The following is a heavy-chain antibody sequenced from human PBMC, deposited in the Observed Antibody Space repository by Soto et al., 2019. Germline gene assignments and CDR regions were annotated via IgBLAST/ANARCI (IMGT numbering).Heavy chain of an antibody. Sequence: QITLKESGPTLVKPTQTLTLTCTCSGFSLTTDGVGVGWFRQAPGEALEWLTILYWDNDRRYSPSLKNRLTVTRDTSTNQVVLILTNLKPADTATYYCAHRGYRSGRYYGRPFDHWGQGTPVTVSS. D-gene: IGHD3-10*01. CDR3: AHRGYRSGRYYGRPFDH. CDR2: LYWDNDR. CDR1: GFSLTTDGVG. J-gene: IGHJ4*02. V-gene: IGHV2-5*02.